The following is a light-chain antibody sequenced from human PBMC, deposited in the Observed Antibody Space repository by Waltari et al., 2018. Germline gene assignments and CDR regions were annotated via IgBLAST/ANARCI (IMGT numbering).Light chain of an antibody. J-gene: IGKJ1*01. Sequence: EIVLTQSPGSLSSSPGERVTLSCRASQSVSRSLAWYQQKPDQAPRLLIFGASNRSTGIPDRFSGSGSGTDFSLTISRLEPEDFAVYYCQHYVRLPATFGRGTKVEIK. CDR1: QSVSRS. CDR2: GAS. V-gene: IGKV3-20*01. CDR3: QHYVRLPAT.